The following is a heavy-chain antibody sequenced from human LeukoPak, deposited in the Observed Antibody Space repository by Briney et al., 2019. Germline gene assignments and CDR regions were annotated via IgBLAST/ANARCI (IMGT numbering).Heavy chain of an antibody. CDR3: ARTGLFARGGILIDDY. Sequence: SETLSLTCTVSGDSLRKSTFYWVWIRQPPGKGLEWIGSIYYSGGADYNPSLQSRVTISVDTSKNEFSLKVRSVTAADTAVYYCARTGLFARGGILIDDYWGQGTLVTVSS. D-gene: IGHD1-14*01. J-gene: IGHJ4*02. CDR2: IYYSGGA. V-gene: IGHV4-39*07. CDR1: GDSLRKSTFY.